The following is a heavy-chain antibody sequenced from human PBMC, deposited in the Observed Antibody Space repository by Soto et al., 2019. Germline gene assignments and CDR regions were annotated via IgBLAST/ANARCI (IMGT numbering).Heavy chain of an antibody. Sequence: ASVKVSCKASGGTFSSYAISWVRQAPGQGLEWMGWINPNSGGTNYAQKFQGWVTMTRDTSISTAYMELSRLRSDDTAVYYCARGGCSGGSCFNWFDPWGQGTLVTVSS. D-gene: IGHD2-15*01. V-gene: IGHV1-2*04. CDR3: ARGGCSGGSCFNWFDP. J-gene: IGHJ5*02. CDR1: GGTFSSYA. CDR2: INPNSGGT.